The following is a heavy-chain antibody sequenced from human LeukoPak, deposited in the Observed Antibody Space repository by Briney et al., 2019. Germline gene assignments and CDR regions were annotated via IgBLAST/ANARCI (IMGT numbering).Heavy chain of an antibody. Sequence: SETLSLTCTVSGGSISSYYWSWIRQPLGKGLEWIGYIYYSGSTNYNPSLKSRVTISVDTSKNQFSLKLSSVTAADTAVYYCARFHHSSGPSLPNWFDPWGQGTLVTVSS. J-gene: IGHJ5*02. V-gene: IGHV4-59*01. D-gene: IGHD3-22*01. CDR1: GGSISSYY. CDR2: IYYSGST. CDR3: ARFHHSSGPSLPNWFDP.